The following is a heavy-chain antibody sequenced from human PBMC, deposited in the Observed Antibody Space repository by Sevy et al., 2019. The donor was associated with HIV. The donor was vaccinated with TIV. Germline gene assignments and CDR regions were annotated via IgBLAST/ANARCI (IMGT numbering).Heavy chain of an antibody. Sequence: ASVKVSCKVSGYTLTELSMHWVRQAPGEGLEWMGCFDPEDGETIYAPKFQGRVTMTEYTSTDTDYMELRSLGSDDTAAYYSTTTNPIIIVGVTRGYYYCIDVWGKGSTVTVSS. V-gene: IGHV1-24*01. CDR1: GYTLTELS. J-gene: IGHJ6*03. CDR2: FDPEDGET. D-gene: IGHD1-26*01. CDR3: TTTNPIIIVGVTRGYYYCIDV.